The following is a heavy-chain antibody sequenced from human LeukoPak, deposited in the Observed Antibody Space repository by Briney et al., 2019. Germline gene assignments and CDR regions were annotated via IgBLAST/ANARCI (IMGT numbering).Heavy chain of an antibody. D-gene: IGHD3-22*01. CDR2: MSGRSADI. CDR1: GFTFSSYA. J-gene: IGHJ4*02. Sequence: GGSLRLSCAASGFTFSSYAMNWVRQAPGKGVEGVSSMSGRSADIYYADSVKGRFTISRDNANNSVFLQMNNLRVEDTAIYYCARRGYHDSSGYDYWGQGTPVTVSS. CDR3: ARRGYHDSSGYDY. V-gene: IGHV3-21*06.